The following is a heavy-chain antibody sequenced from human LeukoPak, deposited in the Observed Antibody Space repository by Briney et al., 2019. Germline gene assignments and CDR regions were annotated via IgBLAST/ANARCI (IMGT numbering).Heavy chain of an antibody. J-gene: IGHJ4*02. CDR3: ARAYGDLDY. Sequence: AAVKVSCKASGYTFTSYDINWVRQATGQGLEWMGWMNLKSGNTGHAQKFQGRVTRTRDTSISTAYMELSSLTSDDTAVYYCARAYGDLDYWGQGTLVTVSS. CDR1: GYTFTSYD. CDR2: MNLKSGNT. D-gene: IGHD4-17*01. V-gene: IGHV1-8*01.